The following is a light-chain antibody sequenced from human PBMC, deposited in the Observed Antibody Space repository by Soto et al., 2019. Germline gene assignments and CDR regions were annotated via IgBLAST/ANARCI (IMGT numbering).Light chain of an antibody. V-gene: IGKV3-15*01. CDR2: GAS. CDR3: QQYNNWPLYT. J-gene: IGKJ2*01. Sequence: EIVMTQSPATLSVSPGERATLSCRASQSVSSNLAWYQQKPGQAPRLLIYGASTRATGIPARFSGSGSGTEFTLTISSLQYEAFAVYYCQQYNNWPLYTFGQGTKRPIK. CDR1: QSVSSN.